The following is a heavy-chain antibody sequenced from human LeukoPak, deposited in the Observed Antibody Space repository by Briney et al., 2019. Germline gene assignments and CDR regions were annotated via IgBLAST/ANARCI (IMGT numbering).Heavy chain of an antibody. CDR1: GFTFSSYA. CDR3: AKGRWYYYYMDV. CDR2: ISGSGGSA. Sequence: PGGSLRLSCAASGFTFSSYAMSWVRQAPGKGLEWVSAISGSGGSAYYADSVKGRFTISRDNSKNTLYLQMNSLRAEDTAVYYCAKGRWYYYYMDVWGKGTTVTISS. V-gene: IGHV3-23*01. J-gene: IGHJ6*03.